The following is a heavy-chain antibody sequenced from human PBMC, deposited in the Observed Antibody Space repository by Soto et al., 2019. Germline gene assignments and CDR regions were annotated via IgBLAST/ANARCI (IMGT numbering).Heavy chain of an antibody. CDR3: ALMNAHSSGYYGYYFDY. CDR2: IYHSGST. J-gene: IGHJ4*02. CDR1: GGSISSSNW. D-gene: IGHD3-22*01. V-gene: IGHV4-4*02. Sequence: QVQLQESGPGLVKPSGTLSLTCAVSGGSISSSNWWSWVRQPPGKGLEWIGEIYHSGSTNYNPSLKSRVTIAVDKSKNQFSLKLSSVTAADTAVYYCALMNAHSSGYYGYYFDYWGQGTLVTVSS.